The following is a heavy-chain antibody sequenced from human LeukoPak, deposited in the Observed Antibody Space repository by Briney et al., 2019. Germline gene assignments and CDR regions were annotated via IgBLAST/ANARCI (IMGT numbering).Heavy chain of an antibody. CDR3: ARMGHDILVPSGMDV. D-gene: IGHD1-1*01. CDR2: ISSSSYI. CDR1: GFTFSSYA. J-gene: IGHJ6*02. V-gene: IGHV3-21*06. Sequence: PGGSLRLSCAASGFTFSSYAMSWVRQAPGKGLEWVSSISSSSYIYYADSVKGRFTISRDNAKNTLYVQMNSLRAEDTAVYYCARMGHDILVPSGMDVWGQGTTVTVSS.